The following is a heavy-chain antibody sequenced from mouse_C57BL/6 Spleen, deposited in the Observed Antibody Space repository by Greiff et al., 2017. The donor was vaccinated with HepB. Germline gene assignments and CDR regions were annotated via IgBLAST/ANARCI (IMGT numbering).Heavy chain of an antibody. CDR2: IYPRSGNT. CDR3: ARKERDYGSSYGYFDV. J-gene: IGHJ1*03. V-gene: IGHV1-81*01. D-gene: IGHD1-1*01. CDR1: GYTFTSYG. Sequence: VKLVESGAELARPGASVKLSCKASGYTFTSYGISWVKQRTGQGLEWIGEIYPRSGNTYYNEKFKGKATLTADKSSSTAYMELRSLTSEDSAVYFCARKERDYGSSYGYFDVWGTGTTVTVSS.